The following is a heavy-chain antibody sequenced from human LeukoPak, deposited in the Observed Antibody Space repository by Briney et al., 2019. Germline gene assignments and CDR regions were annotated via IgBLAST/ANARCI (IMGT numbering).Heavy chain of an antibody. J-gene: IGHJ4*02. CDR3: ARGYTSGSPYLDF. CDR2: IRFDGSNK. D-gene: IGHD3-10*01. V-gene: IGHV3-30*02. CDR1: GFTFSNFG. Sequence: GRSLRLSCAASGFTFSNFGMHWVRQAPGKGLEWVAFIRFDGSNKYYADSVRGRFTFSRDNSKNTLYLQMGSLRAEDTAVYYCARGYTSGSPYLDFWGQGTLVTVSS.